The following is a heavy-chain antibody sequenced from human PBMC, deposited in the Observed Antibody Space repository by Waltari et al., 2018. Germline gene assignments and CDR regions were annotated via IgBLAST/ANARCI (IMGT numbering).Heavy chain of an antibody. V-gene: IGHV3-9*01. D-gene: IGHD3-3*01. J-gene: IGHJ4*02. CDR3: AKKMDTIFGQLTMDGAFDH. Sequence: EVHLVESGGGLVQPGRSLRLSCVVSGFTFDDYAMHWVRQAPGKGLEWVSGISGDGGTIDNTDTVMSRFTTSRDNTKSSLSMQINSVRDEDTALYFCAKKMDTIFGQLTMDGAFDHWGQGTLVTVSS. CDR2: ISGDGGTI. CDR1: GFTFDDYA.